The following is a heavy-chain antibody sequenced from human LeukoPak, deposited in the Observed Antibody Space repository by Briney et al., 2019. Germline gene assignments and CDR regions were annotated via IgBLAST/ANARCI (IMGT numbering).Heavy chain of an antibody. CDR1: GFTFSGSA. J-gene: IGHJ6*03. D-gene: IGHD3-3*01. Sequence: PGGSLRLSCAASGFTFSGSAMHWVRQASGKGLEWVGRIRSKANSYATAYAASVKGRFTISRDDSKNTAYLQMNSLRADDTAVYYCAREETWSGYFYYYYYMDVWGKGTTVTVSS. V-gene: IGHV3-73*01. CDR2: IRSKANSYAT. CDR3: AREETWSGYFYYYYYMDV.